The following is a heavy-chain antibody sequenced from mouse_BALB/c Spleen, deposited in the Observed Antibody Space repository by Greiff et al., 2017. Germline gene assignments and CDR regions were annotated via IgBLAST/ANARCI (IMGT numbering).Heavy chain of an antibody. D-gene: IGHD1-2*01. CDR1: GFTFSSYT. CDR2: ISSGGSYT. J-gene: IGHJ3*01. Sequence: EVQVVESGGGLVKPGGSLKLSCAASGFTFSSYTMSWVRQTPEKRLEWVATISSGGSYTYYPDSVKGRFTISRDNAKNTLYLQMSSLKSEDTAMYYCTRGAIATTKPFAYWGQGTLVTVSA. V-gene: IGHV5-6-4*01. CDR3: TRGAIATTKPFAY.